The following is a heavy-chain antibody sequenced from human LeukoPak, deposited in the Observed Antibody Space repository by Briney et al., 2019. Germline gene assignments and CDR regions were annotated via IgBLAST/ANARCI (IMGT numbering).Heavy chain of an antibody. J-gene: IGHJ6*03. CDR2: TYYRSKWYN. Sequence: SQTLSLTCAISGDSVASDTAAWNWIRQSPSRGLEWLGRTYYRSKWYNDYAVSMKSRISFNPDTSKNHFSLQLNSVTPEDTAVYYCARDKYCTNGVCSGGNYYYYYMDVWGKGTTVTVSS. CDR1: GDSVASDTAA. CDR3: ARDKYCTNGVCSGGNYYYYYMDV. D-gene: IGHD2-8*01. V-gene: IGHV6-1*01.